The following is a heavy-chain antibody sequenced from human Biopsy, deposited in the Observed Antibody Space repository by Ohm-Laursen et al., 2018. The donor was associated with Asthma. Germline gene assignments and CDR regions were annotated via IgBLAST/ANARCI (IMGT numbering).Heavy chain of an antibody. CDR3: AKESRRDGYNRRNYYFDY. CDR2: ISYDGSNK. J-gene: IGHJ4*02. D-gene: IGHD5-24*01. V-gene: IGHV3-30*18. CDR1: GFTFSSYG. Sequence: SLRLSCSASGFTFSSYGMHWVRQAPGKGLEWVAVISYDGSNKYYGDSVKGRFTISRDNSKNTLYLQMNSLRAEDTAVYYCAKESRRDGYNRRNYYFDYWGQGTLVTVSS.